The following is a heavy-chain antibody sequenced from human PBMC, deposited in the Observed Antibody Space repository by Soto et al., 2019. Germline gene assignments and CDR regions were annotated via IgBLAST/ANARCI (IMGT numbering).Heavy chain of an antibody. CDR3: ARPSTHYYGSGSYYLRPDYYYYGMDV. V-gene: IGHV1-46*01. D-gene: IGHD3-10*01. Sequence: ASVKVSCKASGYTFTSYYMHWVRQAPGQGLEWMGIINPSGGSTSYAQKFQGRVTMTRDTSTSTVYMELSSLRSEDTAVYYCARPSTHYYGSGSYYLRPDYYYYGMDVWGQGTTVTVSS. CDR2: INPSGGST. J-gene: IGHJ6*02. CDR1: GYTFTSYY.